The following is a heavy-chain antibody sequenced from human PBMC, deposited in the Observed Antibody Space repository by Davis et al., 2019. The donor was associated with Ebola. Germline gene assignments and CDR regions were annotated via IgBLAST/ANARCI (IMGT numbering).Heavy chain of an antibody. CDR1: GYTFTAYN. D-gene: IGHD2-8*01. Sequence: AASVKVSCKTYGYTFTAYNIHWVRQAPGQGLEWMGRINPKRGDTDYPQRFQGRVTMTTDTSSSTAYMDLSSLRSDDTAVYYCAREGCSNGVCHDFDYWGQGTLVTVSS. CDR3: AREGCSNGVCHDFDY. J-gene: IGHJ4*02. CDR2: INPKRGDT. V-gene: IGHV1-2*06.